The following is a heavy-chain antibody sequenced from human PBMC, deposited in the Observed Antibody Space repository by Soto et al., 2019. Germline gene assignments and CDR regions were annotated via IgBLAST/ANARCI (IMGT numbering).Heavy chain of an antibody. CDR1: GYTFTGYY. J-gene: IGHJ4*02. Sequence: ASVKVSCKASGYTFTGYYMHWVRQAPGQALEWMGWINPNSGGTNYAQKFQGWVTMTRDTSISTAYMELSRLRSDDTAVYYCARDPTPAHYSSAIDGFDYWGQGTLVTVSS. CDR2: INPNSGGT. CDR3: ARDPTPAHYSSAIDGFDY. D-gene: IGHD6-25*01. V-gene: IGHV1-2*04.